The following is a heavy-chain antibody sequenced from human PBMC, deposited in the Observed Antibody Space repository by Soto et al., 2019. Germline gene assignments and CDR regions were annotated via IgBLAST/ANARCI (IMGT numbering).Heavy chain of an antibody. J-gene: IGHJ4*02. CDR3: ATGGGSAVTTAY. V-gene: IGHV1-8*01. CDR1: GYTFTSYD. CDR2: MNPNSGNT. Sequence: QVQLVQSGAEVKKPGASVKVSCKASGYTFTSYDINWVRQATGQGLEWMGWMNPNSGNTGSAQKFQGRVTMTFDTSVTTAYRELSSLRSDDTAVYYCATGGGSAVTTAYWGQGTQVTVSS. D-gene: IGHD4-4*01.